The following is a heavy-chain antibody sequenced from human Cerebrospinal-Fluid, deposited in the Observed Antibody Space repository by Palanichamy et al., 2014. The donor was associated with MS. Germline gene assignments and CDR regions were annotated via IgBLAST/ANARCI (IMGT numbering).Heavy chain of an antibody. CDR3: ARVRSGWYYFDY. J-gene: IGHJ4*02. D-gene: IGHD6-19*01. V-gene: IGHV4-59*01. CDR2: IYYGGST. Sequence: GYIYYGGSTNYNPSLKSRVTISVDTSKNQFSLKLSSVTAADTAFYYCARVRSGWYYFDYWGQGTLLTVSS.